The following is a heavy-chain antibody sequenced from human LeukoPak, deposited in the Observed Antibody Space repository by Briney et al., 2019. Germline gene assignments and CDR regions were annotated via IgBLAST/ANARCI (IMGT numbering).Heavy chain of an antibody. CDR3: ARGAVVAAAIINWFDP. V-gene: IGHV1-2*02. Sequence: ASVKVSCKASGYTFTSYDITWVRQAPGQGLEWMGWINPNSGGTHYAPKFQDRVTMTRDTSISTAYMELSSLRFDDTAVYSCARGAVVAAAIINWFDPWGQGTLVTVSS. CDR2: INPNSGGT. J-gene: IGHJ5*02. CDR1: GYTFTSYD. D-gene: IGHD2-15*01.